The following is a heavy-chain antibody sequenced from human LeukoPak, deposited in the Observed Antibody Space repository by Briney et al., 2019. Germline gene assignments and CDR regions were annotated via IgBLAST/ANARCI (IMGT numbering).Heavy chain of an antibody. J-gene: IGHJ4*02. V-gene: IGHV3-30*04. D-gene: IGHD3-22*01. CDR2: ISYDGSNK. Sequence: GGSLRLSCAASGFTFSSYAMHWGRQVPGKGLEWVAVISYDGSNKYYADSVKGRFTISRDNSKNTLYLQMNSLRAEDTAVYYCAKAKYYYDSSGYTFDYWGQGTLVTVSS. CDR3: AKAKYYYDSSGYTFDY. CDR1: GFTFSSYA.